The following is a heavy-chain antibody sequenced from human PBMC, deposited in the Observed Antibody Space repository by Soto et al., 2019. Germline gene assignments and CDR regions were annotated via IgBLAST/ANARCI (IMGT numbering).Heavy chain of an antibody. J-gene: IGHJ5*02. D-gene: IGHD3-10*01. CDR1: GYTFTGYY. V-gene: IGHV1-2*02. Sequence: QVQLVQSGAEVKKPGASVKVSCKASGYTFTGYYMHWVRQAPGQGLEWMGWINPNSGGTNYAQKFQGRVTMTRDTYISTANMELSRLRSDDTAVYYCARISYYYGSGSYYPSDWEFDPWGQGTLVTVSS. CDR2: INPNSGGT. CDR3: ARISYYYGSGSYYPSDWEFDP.